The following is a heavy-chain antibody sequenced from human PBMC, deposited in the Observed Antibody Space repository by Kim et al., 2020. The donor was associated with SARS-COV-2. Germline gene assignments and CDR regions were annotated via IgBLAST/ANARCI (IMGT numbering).Heavy chain of an antibody. Sequence: SETLSLTCTVSGGSISSCYWSWIRQPPGKGLEWIGYIYYSGSTNYNPSLKSRVTISVDTSKNQFSLKLSSVTAADTAVYYCARLRSNNFWSGYYNYFDYWGQGTLVTVSS. D-gene: IGHD3-3*01. V-gene: IGHV4-59*08. J-gene: IGHJ4*02. CDR1: GGSISSCY. CDR3: ARLRSNNFWSGYYNYFDY. CDR2: IYYSGST.